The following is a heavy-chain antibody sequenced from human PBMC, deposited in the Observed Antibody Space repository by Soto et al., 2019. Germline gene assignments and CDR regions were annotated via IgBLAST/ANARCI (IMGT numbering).Heavy chain of an antibody. Sequence: QVQLQESGPGLVKPSQTLSLTCTVSGGSISSGDYYWSWIRQPPGKGLEWIGYTYYSGSTYYNPSLKCRVTKSVDTSKNQFSLKLSSVTAADTAVYYCAREHYDSSGYSNWFDPWGQGTLVTVSS. CDR3: AREHYDSSGYSNWFDP. J-gene: IGHJ5*02. CDR2: TYYSGST. D-gene: IGHD3-22*01. CDR1: GGSISSGDYY. V-gene: IGHV4-30-4*01.